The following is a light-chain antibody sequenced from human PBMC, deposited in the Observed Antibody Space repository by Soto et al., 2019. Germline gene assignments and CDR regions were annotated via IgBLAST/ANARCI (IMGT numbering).Light chain of an antibody. Sequence: QSVLTQPPSVSAAPGQRVTISCSGSSSNIGGNSVSWYQQLPGTAPKLLIYDDDKRPSGIPDRFSGSKSGTSATLGITGFQTGDEADHYCGSWDSRLSAYVFGTGTRSPS. CDR1: SSNIGGNS. CDR2: DDD. V-gene: IGLV1-51*01. CDR3: GSWDSRLSAYV. J-gene: IGLJ1*01.